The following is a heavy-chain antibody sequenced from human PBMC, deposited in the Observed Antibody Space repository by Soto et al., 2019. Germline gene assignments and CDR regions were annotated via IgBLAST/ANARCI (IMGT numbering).Heavy chain of an antibody. V-gene: IGHV4-34*01. CDR3: ASRGIAVAGTTYYFDY. CDR2: INHSGST. J-gene: IGHJ4*02. Sequence: QVQLQQWGAGLLKPSETLSLTCAVYGGSFSGYYWSWIRQPPGKGLEWIGEINHSGSTNYNPSLKSRVTTSVDTSKNQFSLKLSSVTAADTAVYYCASRGIAVAGTTYYFDYWGQGTLVTVSS. D-gene: IGHD6-19*01. CDR1: GGSFSGYY.